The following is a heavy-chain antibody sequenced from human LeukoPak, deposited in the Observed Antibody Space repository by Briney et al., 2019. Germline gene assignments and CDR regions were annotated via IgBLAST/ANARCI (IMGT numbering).Heavy chain of an antibody. CDR2: IYYSGST. CDR1: GGSVSSGSYH. V-gene: IGHV4-61*01. CDR3: ARDNNGDRDAFDI. D-gene: IGHD4-17*01. J-gene: IGHJ3*02. Sequence: SETLSLTCTVSGGSVSSGSYHWSWIRQPPGKGLEWIGYIYYSGSTNYNPSLKSRVTISVDTSKNQFSLKLSSVTAADTAVYYCARDNNGDRDAFDIWGQGTMVTVSS.